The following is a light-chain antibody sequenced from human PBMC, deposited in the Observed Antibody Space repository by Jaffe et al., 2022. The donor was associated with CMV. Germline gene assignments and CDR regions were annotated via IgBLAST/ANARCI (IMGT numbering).Light chain of an antibody. CDR1: QSVLYSSNNKNY. Sequence: DIVMTQSPDSLAVSLGERATINCRSSQSVLYSSNNKNYLAWYQQKAGQPPKLLFYWASTRESGVPDRFSGSRSGTDFTLTISSLQAEDVAVYYCQQYYSSPWTFGQGTKVEIK. CDR3: QQYYSSPWT. J-gene: IGKJ1*01. CDR2: WAS. V-gene: IGKV4-1*01.